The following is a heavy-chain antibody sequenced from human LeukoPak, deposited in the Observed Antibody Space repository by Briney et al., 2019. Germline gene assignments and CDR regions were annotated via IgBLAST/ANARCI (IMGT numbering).Heavy chain of an antibody. V-gene: IGHV3-7*01. D-gene: IGHD3-16*01. Sequence: GGSLRLSCAASGFTFSSYWMSWVRQAPGKGLEWVANIKQDGSEKYYVDSVKGRFTISRDNAKNSLYLQMNSLRAEDTAVYYCASIIGDYDYVWGGYHFDYWGQGTLVTVSS. CDR2: IKQDGSEK. J-gene: IGHJ4*02. CDR3: ASIIGDYDYVWGGYHFDY. CDR1: GFTFSSYW.